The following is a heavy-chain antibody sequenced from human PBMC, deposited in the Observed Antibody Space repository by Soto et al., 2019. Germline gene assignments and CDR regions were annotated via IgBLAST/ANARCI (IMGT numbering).Heavy chain of an antibody. D-gene: IGHD2-21*02. Sequence: QLQLQESGSGLVKPSQTLSLTCAVSGGSISSGGYSWSWIRQPPGKGLEWIGYIYHSGSTYYNPSRESRVTISVDRSKNQFSLKLSSVTAADTAVYYCARDCGGDRDYWSFDLWGRGTLVTVSS. V-gene: IGHV4-30-2*01. CDR3: ARDCGGDRDYWSFDL. J-gene: IGHJ2*01. CDR1: GGSISSGGYS. CDR2: IYHSGST.